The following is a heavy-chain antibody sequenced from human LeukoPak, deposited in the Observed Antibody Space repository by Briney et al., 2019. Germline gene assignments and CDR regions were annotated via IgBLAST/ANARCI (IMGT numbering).Heavy chain of an antibody. V-gene: IGHV3-30*04. CDR1: GFTFSSYA. CDR3: ARDPYSGSYGDYYYYYMDV. J-gene: IGHJ6*03. D-gene: IGHD1-26*01. Sequence: GGSLRLSCAASGFTFSSYAMHWVRQAPGKGLEWVALISYDGSNKYYADSVKGRFTISRDNAENSLYLQMNSLRAEDTAVYYCARDPYSGSYGDYYYYYMDVWGKGTTVTISS. CDR2: ISYDGSNK.